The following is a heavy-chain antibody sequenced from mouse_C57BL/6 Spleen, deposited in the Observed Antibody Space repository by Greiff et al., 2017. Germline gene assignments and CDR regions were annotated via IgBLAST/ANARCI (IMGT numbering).Heavy chain of an antibody. J-gene: IGHJ2*01. CDR1: GYTFTSYW. Sequence: QVQLQQPGAELVMPGASVKLSCKASGYTFTSYWMHWVKQRPGQGLEWIGEIDPSDSYTNYNQKFKGKSTLTVDKSSSTAYMQLSSLTSEDSAVYYCARCLYGSSFFDYWCQGTTLTVSS. D-gene: IGHD1-1*01. CDR2: IDPSDSYT. CDR3: ARCLYGSSFFDY. V-gene: IGHV1-69*01.